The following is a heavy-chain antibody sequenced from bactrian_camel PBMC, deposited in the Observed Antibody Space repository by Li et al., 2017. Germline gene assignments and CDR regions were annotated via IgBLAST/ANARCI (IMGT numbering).Heavy chain of an antibody. V-gene: IGHV3-3*01. Sequence: HVQLVESGGGSVQAGGSLRLSCAAGRYTYKRNCMGWFRQRPGKDREGLAVLWIGGAITTYADSVKGRFIITRDKAKDLVYLRMNGLQPEDTGMYYCAADQLYGTCRDVLDFPARGQGTQVTVS. D-gene: IGHD7*01. CDR2: LWIGGAIT. CDR3: AADQLYGTCRDVLDFPA. J-gene: IGHJ4*01. CDR1: RYTYKRNC.